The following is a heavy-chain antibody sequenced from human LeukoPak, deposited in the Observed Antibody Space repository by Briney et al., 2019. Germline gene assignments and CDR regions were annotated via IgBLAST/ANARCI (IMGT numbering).Heavy chain of an antibody. J-gene: IGHJ5*02. Sequence: SVKVSCKASGGTFSSYAIGWVRQAPGQGLEWMGGIIPIFGTANYAQKFQGRVTITADESTSTAYMELSSLRSEDTAVYYCARGANLDIVVVPAAMNWFDPWGQGTLVTVSS. CDR2: IIPIFGTA. CDR3: ARGANLDIVVVPAAMNWFDP. D-gene: IGHD2-2*01. CDR1: GGTFSSYA. V-gene: IGHV1-69*13.